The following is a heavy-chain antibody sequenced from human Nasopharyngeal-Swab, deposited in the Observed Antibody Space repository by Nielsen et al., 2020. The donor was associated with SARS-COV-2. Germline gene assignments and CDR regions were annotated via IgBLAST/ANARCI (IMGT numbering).Heavy chain of an antibody. CDR3: AKANQNNDY. Sequence: RQAPGKGLEWVSYISSSSSYTNYADSVKGRFTISRDNSKNTLYLQMNSLRAEDTAVYYCAKANQNNDYWGQGTLVTVSS. J-gene: IGHJ4*02. CDR2: ISSSSSYT. V-gene: IGHV3-11*05. D-gene: IGHD1-14*01.